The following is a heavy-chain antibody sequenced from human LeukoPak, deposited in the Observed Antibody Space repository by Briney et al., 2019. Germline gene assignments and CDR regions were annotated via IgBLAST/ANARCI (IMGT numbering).Heavy chain of an antibody. Sequence: SETLSLTCTVSGGSISSSSYYWGWIRQPPGKGLEWIGSIYYSGSTYYNPSLKSRVTISVDTSKNQFSLKLSSVTAADTAVYYSARSSGWYDFDYWGQGTLVTVSS. V-gene: IGHV4-39*01. J-gene: IGHJ4*02. D-gene: IGHD6-19*01. CDR3: ARSSGWYDFDY. CDR1: GGSISSSSYY. CDR2: IYYSGST.